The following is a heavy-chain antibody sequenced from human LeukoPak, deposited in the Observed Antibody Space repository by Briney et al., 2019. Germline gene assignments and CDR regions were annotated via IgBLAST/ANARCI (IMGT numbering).Heavy chain of an antibody. J-gene: IGHJ4*02. CDR2: MNPNSGIT. Sequence: ASVKVSCKASGYTFTSFDINWVRQATGQGLEWMGWMNPNSGITGFAQKFQGRVTMTRNTSINTAYMELSSLKSEDTAVYYCARGSRYFGWLDPGDDYWGQGTLVTVSS. V-gene: IGHV1-8*01. CDR1: GYTFTSFD. D-gene: IGHD3-9*01. CDR3: ARGSRYFGWLDPGDDY.